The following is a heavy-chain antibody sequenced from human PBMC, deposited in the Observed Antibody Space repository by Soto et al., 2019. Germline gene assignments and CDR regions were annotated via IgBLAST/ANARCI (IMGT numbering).Heavy chain of an antibody. CDR2: ILNDGSNR. CDR1: EFTFSNYG. CDR3: ARDDEYSGNGMDV. V-gene: IGHV3-33*01. J-gene: IGHJ6*02. D-gene: IGHD3-10*01. Sequence: QVQLVESGGGVVQPGRSLRLSCAASEFTFSNYGMHWVRQAPGKGLEGVAVILNDGSNRYHADSVKDRFTITRDNSKNTLYLQMTSLRAEDTAVYYCARDDEYSGNGMDVWGQGTTVPVS.